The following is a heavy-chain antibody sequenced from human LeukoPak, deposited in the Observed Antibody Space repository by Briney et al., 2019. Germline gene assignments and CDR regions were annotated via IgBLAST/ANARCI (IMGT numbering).Heavy chain of an antibody. Sequence: GASVKISCKASGYTFTSYYIHWVRQAPGQGLEWMGIINPSAGSTTYTQKFQGRVTMTRDMSTTTVYMELSSLRSEDTAVYYCARSAGWLVNHYFDPWGQGTLVTVSS. V-gene: IGHV1-46*01. J-gene: IGHJ4*02. CDR1: GYTFTSYY. CDR3: ARSAGWLVNHYFDP. D-gene: IGHD6-19*01. CDR2: INPSAGST.